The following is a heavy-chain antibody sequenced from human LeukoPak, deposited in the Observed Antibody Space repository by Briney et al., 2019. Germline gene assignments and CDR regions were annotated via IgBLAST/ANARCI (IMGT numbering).Heavy chain of an antibody. CDR3: ARDPRPYNWNDVAYQRWFDP. J-gene: IGHJ5*02. V-gene: IGHV3-30*02. CDR1: GFTFSSYG. D-gene: IGHD1-1*01. CDR2: IRYDGSNK. Sequence: PGGSLRLSCAASGFTFSSYGMHWVRQAPGKGLEWVAFIRYDGSNKYYADSVKGRFTISRDNSKNTLYLQMNSLRPEDTAVYYCARDPRPYNWNDVAYQRWFDPWGQGTLVTVSS.